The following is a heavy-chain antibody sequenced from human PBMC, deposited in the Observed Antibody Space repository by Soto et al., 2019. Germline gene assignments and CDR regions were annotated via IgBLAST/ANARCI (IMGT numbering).Heavy chain of an antibody. CDR2: VYHDGFT. CDR1: GDSICGSYYY. CDR3: ARLERELRYY. V-gene: IGHV4-39*01. D-gene: IGHD1-26*01. J-gene: IGHJ4*02. Sequence: SETLSLTCTVSGDSICGSYYYWGWVRHPPGKGLEWIGSVYHDGFTHYSSSLKSRVSISVDTSENQCSLRLTSVTAEDMAVYYCARLERELRYYWGQGFLVIVSS.